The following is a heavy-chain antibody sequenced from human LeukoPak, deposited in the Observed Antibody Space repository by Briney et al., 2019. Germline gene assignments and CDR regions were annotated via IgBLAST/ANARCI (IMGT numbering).Heavy chain of an antibody. CDR2: INWNGGST. V-gene: IGHV3-20*04. J-gene: IGHJ4*02. CDR3: ARGYGDSIHFDY. Sequence: GGSLRLSCAASGFTFDDYGMSWVRQAPGKGLEWVSGINWNGGSTGYADSVKGRFTISRDNAKNSLYLQMNSLRAEEAAVYYCARGYGDSIHFDYWGQGTLVTVSS. D-gene: IGHD4-17*01. CDR1: GFTFDDYG.